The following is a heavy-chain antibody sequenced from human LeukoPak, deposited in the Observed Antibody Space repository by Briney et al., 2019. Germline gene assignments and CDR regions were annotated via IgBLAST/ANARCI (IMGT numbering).Heavy chain of an antibody. D-gene: IGHD1-26*01. J-gene: IGHJ4*02. Sequence: ASVKVSCKASGYTFTGYYLHWVRQAPGQGLEWMGWINPNSGSTNYAQKFQGRATMTRDTSISTAYMELSRLRSDDTAVYYCARVRYSGSHLLDYWGQGTLVTVSS. CDR2: INPNSGST. CDR3: ARVRYSGSHLLDY. V-gene: IGHV1-2*02. CDR1: GYTFTGYY.